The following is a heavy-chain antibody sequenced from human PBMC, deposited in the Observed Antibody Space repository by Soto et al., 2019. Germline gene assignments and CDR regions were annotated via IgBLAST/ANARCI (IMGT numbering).Heavy chain of an antibody. Sequence: KASETLSLTCIVSGVSINSGGYYWTWIRQHPGEGLEWIGYIYYSGSTHYNPSLKSRLTISVDTSKNQFSLRLSSVTAADTAVYYCAKSEAYDSSGYLTYYYYSGMDVWGQGTTVTVSS. V-gene: IGHV4-31*03. J-gene: IGHJ6*02. D-gene: IGHD3-22*01. CDR1: GVSINSGGYY. CDR2: IYYSGST. CDR3: AKSEAYDSSGYLTYYYYSGMDV.